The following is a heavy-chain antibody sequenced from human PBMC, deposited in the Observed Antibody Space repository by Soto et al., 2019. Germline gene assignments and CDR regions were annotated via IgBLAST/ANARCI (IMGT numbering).Heavy chain of an antibody. Sequence: EVQLLESGGGLVQPGGSLRLSCAASGFTFSSYAMSWVRQAPGKGLEWVSVISGSGGSTYYADSVKGRFTISRDNSKNTLYLQMNRLRAEDTAVYYCAGPPEGVVPAAMYLVYYYYMDVWGKGTTVTVSS. CDR3: AGPPEGVVPAAMYLVYYYYMDV. D-gene: IGHD2-2*01. CDR2: ISGSGGST. V-gene: IGHV3-23*01. J-gene: IGHJ6*03. CDR1: GFTFSSYA.